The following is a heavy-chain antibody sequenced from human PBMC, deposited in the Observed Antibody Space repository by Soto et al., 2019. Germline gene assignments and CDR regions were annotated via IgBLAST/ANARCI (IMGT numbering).Heavy chain of an antibody. V-gene: IGHV3-23*01. CDR1: GFTFSSYA. CDR3: AKGRGRNWNFDY. Sequence: EVQLLESGGGSVQPGGSLRLSCAASGFTFSSYAMHWVRRPPGKGLEWVSSISHSGGTAYYADSVKGRFSISRDSLVNTVCLQMNRLRAEDKAVYYGAKGRGRNWNFDYWGQGTLVTVSP. D-gene: IGHD1-1*01. J-gene: IGHJ4*02. CDR2: ISHSGGTA.